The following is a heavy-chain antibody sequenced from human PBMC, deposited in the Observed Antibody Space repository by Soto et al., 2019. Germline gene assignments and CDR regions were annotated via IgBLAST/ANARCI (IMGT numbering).Heavy chain of an antibody. CDR1: GGTFSSYT. D-gene: IGHD1-26*01. CDR2: IIPILGIA. V-gene: IGHV1-69*02. J-gene: IGHJ4*02. CDR3: ARVKGQWEDQD. Sequence: QVQLVQSGAEVKKPGSSVKVSCKASGGTFSSYTISWVRQAPGQGLEWMGRIIPILGIANYAQKFQGRGTITADKSTSTAYMELSSLRSEDTAVSYCARVKGQWEDQDWAQGTLVTVSS.